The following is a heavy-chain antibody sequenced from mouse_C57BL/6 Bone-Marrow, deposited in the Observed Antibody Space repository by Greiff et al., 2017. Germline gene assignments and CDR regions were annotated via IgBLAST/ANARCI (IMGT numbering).Heavy chain of an antibody. CDR3: ARLRVYYYGSSFAWFAY. V-gene: IGHV1-81*01. Sequence: VQLQQSGAELARPGASVKLSCKASGYTFTSYGISWVKQRTGQGLEWIGEIYPRSGNNYYNEKLKGKATLTADISSSTAYMELRSLTSEDSAVYFCARLRVYYYGSSFAWFAYWGQGTLVTVSA. CDR1: GYTFTSYG. D-gene: IGHD1-1*01. J-gene: IGHJ3*01. CDR2: IYPRSGNN.